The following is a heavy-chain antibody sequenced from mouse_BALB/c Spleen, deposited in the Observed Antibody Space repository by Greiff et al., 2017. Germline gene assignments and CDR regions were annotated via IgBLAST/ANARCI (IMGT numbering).Heavy chain of an antibody. V-gene: IGHV2-9*02. Sequence: QVQLKQSGPGLVAPSQSLSITCTVSGFSLTSYGVHWVRQPPGKGLEWLGVIWAGGSTNYNSALMSRLSISKDNSKSQVFLKMNSLQTDDTAMYYCAREREYGNYVWFAYWGQGTLVTVSA. J-gene: IGHJ3*01. CDR2: IWAGGST. CDR3: AREREYGNYVWFAY. D-gene: IGHD2-10*02. CDR1: GFSLTSYG.